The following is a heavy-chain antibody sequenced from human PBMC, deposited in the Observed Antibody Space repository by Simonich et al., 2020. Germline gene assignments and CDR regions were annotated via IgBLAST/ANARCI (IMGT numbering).Heavy chain of an antibody. Sequence: EVQLVESGGGLVQPGGSLRLSCAASGFTFSSYWMSWVRQAPGKGREWVGNIKQDGSEKYYVDSVKGRFTISRDNAKNSLYLQMNSLRAEDTAVYYCARDGLGTAYYYYMDVWGKGTTVTVSS. V-gene: IGHV3-7*01. CDR3: ARDGLGTAYYYYMDV. J-gene: IGHJ6*03. CDR1: GFTFSSYW. CDR2: IKQDGSEK. D-gene: IGHD7-27*01.